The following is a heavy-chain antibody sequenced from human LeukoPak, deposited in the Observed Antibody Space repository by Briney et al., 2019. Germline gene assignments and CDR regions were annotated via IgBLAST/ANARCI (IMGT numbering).Heavy chain of an antibody. CDR2: IYYSGST. D-gene: IGHD3-10*01. Sequence: PSETLSVTCTVSGGSISSSSYYWGWIRQPPGKGLEWIGSIYYSGSTYYNPSLKSRVTISVDTSKNQFSLKLSSVTAADTAVYYCARPYYYGSGRGRWFDPWGQGTLVTVSS. J-gene: IGHJ5*02. CDR1: GGSISSSSYY. V-gene: IGHV4-39*01. CDR3: ARPYYYGSGRGRWFDP.